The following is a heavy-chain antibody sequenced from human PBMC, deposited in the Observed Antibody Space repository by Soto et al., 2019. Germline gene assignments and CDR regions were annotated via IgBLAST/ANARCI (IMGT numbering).Heavy chain of an antibody. CDR1: GFTFSNYG. Sequence: EVQLVESGGGLVQRGGSLRLSCAVSGFTFSNYGLNWVRQAPGKGLAWVSYISSSSSTIQYADSVKGRFTISRDNAKNSLYLQMNSLRDEDTAVYYCARGGAARPDYWGQGTLVTVSS. CDR2: ISSSSSTI. CDR3: ARGGAARPDY. D-gene: IGHD6-6*01. J-gene: IGHJ4*02. V-gene: IGHV3-48*02.